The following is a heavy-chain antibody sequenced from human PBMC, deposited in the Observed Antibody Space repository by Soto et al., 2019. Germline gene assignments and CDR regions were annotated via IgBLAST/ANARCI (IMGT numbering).Heavy chain of an antibody. V-gene: IGHV3-49*04. D-gene: IGHD5-12*01. CDR2: IRRKAYGGRT. J-gene: IGHJ6*02. Sequence: GGSLRLSCAASGFTFGAYAMSWVRQAPGKGLEWVGFIRRKAYGGRTEYAAYEKGRVTSPINDSKSIAYLQMNSLKTEDTAVYYCTRDWGKWRRYYYYGMDVWGQGTTVTVSS. CDR3: TRDWGKWRRYYYYGMDV. CDR1: GFTFGAYA.